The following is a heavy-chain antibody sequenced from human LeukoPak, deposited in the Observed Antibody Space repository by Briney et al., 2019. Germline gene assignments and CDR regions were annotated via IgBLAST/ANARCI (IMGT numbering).Heavy chain of an antibody. Sequence: GGSLRLSCAASGFTFSNYNMNWVRQAPGKGLDWVSPICSSSNNIHYADSVKGRFTISRDNANNSLYLQMNSLRAEDTAVYYCARLPTRLRAGYYYYYGLDVWGQGTTVTVSS. CDR3: ARLPTRLRAGYYYYYGLDV. CDR1: GFTFSNYN. CDR2: ICSSSNNI. V-gene: IGHV3-21*01. J-gene: IGHJ6*02. D-gene: IGHD5-12*01.